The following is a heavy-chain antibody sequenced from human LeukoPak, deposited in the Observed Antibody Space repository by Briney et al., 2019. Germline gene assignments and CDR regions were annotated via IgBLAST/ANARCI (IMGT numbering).Heavy chain of an antibody. V-gene: IGHV1-8*02. CDR2: MNPNSGNT. Sequence: GASVKVSSKASGYSFIGYYMYWVRQAPGQGLEWMGWMNPNSGNTGYAQKFQGRVTMTRNTSISTAYMELSSLRSEDTAVYYCARGRGVVTLYYYYYMDVWGKGTTVTISS. J-gene: IGHJ6*03. D-gene: IGHD4-23*01. CDR1: GYSFIGYY. CDR3: ARGRGVVTLYYYYYMDV.